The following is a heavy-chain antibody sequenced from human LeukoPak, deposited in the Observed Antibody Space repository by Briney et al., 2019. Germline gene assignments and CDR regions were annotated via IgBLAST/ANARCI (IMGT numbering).Heavy chain of an antibody. CDR1: GFTFTSYT. CDR2: ISSGSNYI. Sequence: GGSLRLSCAASGFTFTSYTMNWVRQAPGKGLEWVSSISSGSNYIYYADSVKGRFTISRDNAKNSLYLQMNSLRAEDTAVYFCARDITFYDILPGGFDLWGQGTMVTVSS. J-gene: IGHJ3*01. D-gene: IGHD3-9*01. V-gene: IGHV3-21*01. CDR3: ARDITFYDILPGGFDL.